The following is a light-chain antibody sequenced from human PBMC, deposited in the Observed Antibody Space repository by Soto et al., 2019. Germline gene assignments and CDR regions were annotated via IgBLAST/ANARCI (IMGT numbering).Light chain of an antibody. CDR3: QSYDSSLNAVV. J-gene: IGLJ2*01. Sequence: QSVLTQPPSVSGAPGQGVTISCTGSRSNIGAGYDVHWYQQLPGTAPKLLIYDNNNRPSGVPDRFSGSKSGTSASLAITGLQAEDEADYYCQSYDSSLNAVVFGGGTQRTVL. CDR2: DNN. V-gene: IGLV1-40*01. CDR1: RSNIGAGYD.